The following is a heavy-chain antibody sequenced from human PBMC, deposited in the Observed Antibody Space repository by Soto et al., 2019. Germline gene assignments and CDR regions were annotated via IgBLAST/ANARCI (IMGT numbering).Heavy chain of an antibody. CDR1: GGSISGTTYY. D-gene: IGHD4-17*01. Sequence: QLQLQESGPGLVKPSETLSLTCTVSGGSISGTTYYWGWIRQPPGKGLEWIGSIYYIGSTYYNPSLKSRVTMSVDTSKNQFSLNLSSVTAADTAVYYCARPCGDYGALPPFDYWGQGTLVTVSS. CDR3: ARPCGDYGALPPFDY. CDR2: IYYIGST. J-gene: IGHJ4*02. V-gene: IGHV4-39*01.